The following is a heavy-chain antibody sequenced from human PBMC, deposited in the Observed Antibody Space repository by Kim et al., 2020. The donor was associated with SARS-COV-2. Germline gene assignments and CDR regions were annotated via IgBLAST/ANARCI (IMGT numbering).Heavy chain of an antibody. CDR3: ARDLELERGDGYYYYHAMDD. Sequence: SETLSLTCSVSGGSISTYYWSWIRQPPGKGLEWIGYIYNSETTSYNPSLKSRVTISVDTSKNQSTLKVTTVTPADTAVYYCARDLELERGDGYYYYHAMDDWGQGTTVTVSS. V-gene: IGHV4-59*01. D-gene: IGHD1-1*01. CDR2: IYNSETT. J-gene: IGHJ6*02. CDR1: GGSISTYY.